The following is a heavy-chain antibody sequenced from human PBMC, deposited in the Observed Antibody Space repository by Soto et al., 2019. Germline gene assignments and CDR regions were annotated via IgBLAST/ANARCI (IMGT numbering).Heavy chain of an antibody. Sequence: SVKVSCKASGGTFSSYAISWVRQAPGQGLEWMGGIIPIFGTANYAQKFQGRVTITADESTSTAYMELSSLRSEDTAVYYCAREAGITGTTSWFDPWGQGTLVTVSS. D-gene: IGHD1-7*01. CDR3: AREAGITGTTSWFDP. V-gene: IGHV1-69*13. J-gene: IGHJ5*02. CDR2: IIPIFGTA. CDR1: GGTFSSYA.